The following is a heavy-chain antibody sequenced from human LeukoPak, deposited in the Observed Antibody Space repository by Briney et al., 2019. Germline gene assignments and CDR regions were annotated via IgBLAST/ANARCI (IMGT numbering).Heavy chain of an antibody. V-gene: IGHV3-21*01. D-gene: IGHD6-13*01. CDR2: ISGSTKYI. Sequence: PGGSLRLSCAASGFTFSTYTMNWDRQAPGKGLEWVSSISGSTKYIYYADSLKGRFTISRDNAKNSLYLEMNSLRAEDTAVYYCARDRDSSWPFDYWGQGTLVTVSS. CDR3: ARDRDSSWPFDY. J-gene: IGHJ4*02. CDR1: GFTFSTYT.